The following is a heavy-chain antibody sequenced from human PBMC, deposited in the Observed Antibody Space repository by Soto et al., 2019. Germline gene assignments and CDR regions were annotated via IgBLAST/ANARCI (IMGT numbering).Heavy chain of an antibody. V-gene: IGHV3-23*01. D-gene: IGHD3-16*01. CDR3: ATAGEHSRTWANFDY. Sequence: EVQLLASGGGLVQPGGSLRLSCAASGFTFSSYAMSWLRQAPGKGLEWASAISGSGGSTYYADSVKGRFTISRDNSKNTLYLQMNTRRAEDTAVYYCATAGEHSRTWANFDYWGQGALVTVSA. J-gene: IGHJ4*02. CDR1: GFTFSSYA. CDR2: ISGSGGST.